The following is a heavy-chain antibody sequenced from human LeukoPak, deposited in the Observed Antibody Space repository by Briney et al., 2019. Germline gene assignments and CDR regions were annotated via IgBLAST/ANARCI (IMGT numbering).Heavy chain of an antibody. V-gene: IGHV3-43*02. CDR2: ISGDGGRV. J-gene: IGHJ3*02. CDR3: AKGAGYNNGDASDI. D-gene: IGHD5-24*01. CDR1: AFTFNNYA. Sequence: PGGSLRLSCAASAFTFNNYAMHWVRQGPGKGLEWVSLISGDGGRVYYADSMKGRFTISRDNSKNSLYLQMNSLRTEDTALYYCAKGAGYNNGDASDIWGLGTMVTVSS.